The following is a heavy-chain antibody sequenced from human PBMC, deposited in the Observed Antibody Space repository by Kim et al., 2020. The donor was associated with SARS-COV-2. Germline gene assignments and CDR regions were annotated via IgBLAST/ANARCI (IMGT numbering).Heavy chain of an antibody. CDR2: ISSSSSYI. CDR3: ARGIRGYSYGWGFDY. CDR1: GFTFSSYS. Sequence: GGSLRLSCAASGFTFSSYSMNWVRQAPGKGLEWVSSISSSSSYIYYADSVKGRFTISRDNAKNSLYLQMNSLRAEDTAVYYCARGIRGYSYGWGFDYWGQGTLVTVSS. D-gene: IGHD5-18*01. V-gene: IGHV3-21*01. J-gene: IGHJ4*02.